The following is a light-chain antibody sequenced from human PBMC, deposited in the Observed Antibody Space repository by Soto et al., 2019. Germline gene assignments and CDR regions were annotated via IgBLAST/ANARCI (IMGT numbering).Light chain of an antibody. Sequence: FTHAPSTLKLSPGERATLSFRASQSISNSLAWYQQKPGQAPRLLIYDASNRATGIPARFSGSGSGTDFTLTISSLEPEDFAVYYCQQRSNWPKTFGQRTNVDI. V-gene: IGKV3-11*01. CDR1: QSISNS. CDR2: DAS. CDR3: QQRSNWPKT. J-gene: IGKJ1*01.